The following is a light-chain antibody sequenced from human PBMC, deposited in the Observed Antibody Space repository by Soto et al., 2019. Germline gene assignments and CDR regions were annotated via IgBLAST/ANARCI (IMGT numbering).Light chain of an antibody. CDR1: QSVSSSY. CDR3: QQYGSAPWT. V-gene: IGKV3-20*01. CDR2: GAS. Sequence: EIVLTQSPGTLSLSPGERATLSCRASQSVSSSYLAWYQQKPGQAPRHLIYGASSRAIGIPDRFSGSGSGTDFPLTISRLEPEDVAVYYCQQYGSAPWTFGQGTKGEIK. J-gene: IGKJ1*01.